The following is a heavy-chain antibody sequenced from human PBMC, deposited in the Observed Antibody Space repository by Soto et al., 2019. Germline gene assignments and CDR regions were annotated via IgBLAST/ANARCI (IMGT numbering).Heavy chain of an antibody. D-gene: IGHD2-15*01. V-gene: IGHV4-34*01. CDR1: GGSFSGYY. Sequence: SETLSLTCAVYGGSFSGYYWSWIRQPPGKGLEWIGEINHSGSTNYNPSLKSRVTISVDTSKNQFSLKLSSVTAADTAVYYCGRGVGYCSGGSCRGAFDIWGQGTMVTVSS. J-gene: IGHJ3*02. CDR2: INHSGST. CDR3: GRGVGYCSGGSCRGAFDI.